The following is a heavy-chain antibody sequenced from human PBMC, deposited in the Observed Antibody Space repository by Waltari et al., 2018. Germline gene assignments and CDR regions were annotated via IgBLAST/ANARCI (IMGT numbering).Heavy chain of an antibody. CDR3: AKDLGYSAFDI. V-gene: IGHV3-30*18. CDR2: ISYDGSNK. Sequence: QVQLVESGGGVVQPGRSLRLSCAASGFTFSSYGMPWVRQAPGKGLEWVAVISYDGSNKYYADSVKGRFTISRDNSKNTLYLQMNSLRAEDTAVYYCAKDLGYSAFDIWGQGTMVTVSS. CDR1: GFTFSSYG. D-gene: IGHD3-22*01. J-gene: IGHJ3*02.